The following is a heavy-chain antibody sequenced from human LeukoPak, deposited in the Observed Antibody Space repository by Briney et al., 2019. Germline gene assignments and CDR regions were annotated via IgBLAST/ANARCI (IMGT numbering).Heavy chain of an antibody. D-gene: IGHD3-10*01. Sequence: ASVKVSCKASGYSFTGYHIHWVRQAPGQGLEWMGWINPKSGGTNFAQMFQGRVTMTWDTSISTAYMELSRLRSDDTAVYYCASLRGYSMVRGVIVDCWGQGTLVTISS. CDR3: ASLRGYSMVRGVIVDC. J-gene: IGHJ4*02. CDR2: INPKSGGT. CDR1: GYSFTGYH. V-gene: IGHV1-2*02.